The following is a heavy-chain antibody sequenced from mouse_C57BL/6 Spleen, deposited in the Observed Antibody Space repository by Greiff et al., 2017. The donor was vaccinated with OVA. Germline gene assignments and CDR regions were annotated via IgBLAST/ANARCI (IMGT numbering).Heavy chain of an antibody. V-gene: IGHV1-55*01. CDR2: IYPGSGST. J-gene: IGHJ2*01. D-gene: IGHD2-2*01. CDR1: GYTFTSYW. Sequence: VQRVESGAELVKPGASVKMSCKASGYTFTSYWITWVKQRPGQGLEWIGDIYPGSGSTNYNEKFKSKATLTVDTSSSTAYMQLSSLTSEDSAVYYCARDGGYDGDYFDYWGQGTTLTVSS. CDR3: ARDGGYDGDYFDY.